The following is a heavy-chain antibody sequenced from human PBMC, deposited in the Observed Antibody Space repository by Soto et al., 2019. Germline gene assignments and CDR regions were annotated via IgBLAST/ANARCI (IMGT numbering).Heavy chain of an antibody. Sequence: ASVKVSCKASGYSFTRYGISWVRQAPGQGLEWMGWISAYNGNTNYAQKLQGRVTMTTDTSTSTAYMELRSLRSDDTAVYFCFRDDSLPGYSIDYWAQGTLVPVSS. CDR1: GYSFTRYG. V-gene: IGHV1-18*01. CDR2: ISAYNGNT. J-gene: IGHJ4*02. CDR3: FRDDSLPGYSIDY. D-gene: IGHD3-9*01.